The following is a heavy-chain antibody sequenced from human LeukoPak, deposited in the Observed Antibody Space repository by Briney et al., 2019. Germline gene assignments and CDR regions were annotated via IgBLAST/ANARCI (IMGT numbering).Heavy chain of an antibody. CDR1: GFTFSSYG. Sequence: PGGSLRLSCAASGFTFSSYGMSWVRQAPGKGLEWVSAISGSGGNTYYADSVKGRFAISRDNSKNTLYLQMNSLRAEDTAVFYCAKGHPGRTDWFGLGFGYWGQGTLVTVSS. D-gene: IGHD3-10*01. CDR2: ISGSGGNT. J-gene: IGHJ4*02. V-gene: IGHV3-23*01. CDR3: AKGHPGRTDWFGLGFGY.